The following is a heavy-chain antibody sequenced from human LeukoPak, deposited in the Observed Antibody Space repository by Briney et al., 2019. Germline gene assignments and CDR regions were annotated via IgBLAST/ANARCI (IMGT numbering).Heavy chain of an antibody. V-gene: IGHV3-53*01. Sequence: GGSLRLSCAASGFIVSSNYMTWVRQAPGKGLEWISVLYSGGTTDYADSVKGRFTISRDNSKNALYLQMNSLRAEDTAVYYCARAGYSSGWYPFDYWGQGTLVTVSS. CDR2: LYSGGTT. D-gene: IGHD6-19*01. CDR3: ARAGYSSGWYPFDY. J-gene: IGHJ4*02. CDR1: GFIVSSNY.